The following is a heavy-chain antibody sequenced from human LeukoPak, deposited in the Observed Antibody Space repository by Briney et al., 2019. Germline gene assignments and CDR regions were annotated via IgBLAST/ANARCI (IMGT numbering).Heavy chain of an antibody. Sequence: PGGSLRLSCAASGFTFSRYYMHWVRQAPGKGLVWVSRINSDGSSTTYADSVKGRFTISRDNAKNTLYLQMNSLKVEDTAVYYCTRVSVGDEYSSSGYWGQGTLVTVSS. CDR2: INSDGSST. CDR1: GFTFSRYY. CDR3: TRVSVGDEYSSSGY. V-gene: IGHV3-74*01. J-gene: IGHJ4*02. D-gene: IGHD6-13*01.